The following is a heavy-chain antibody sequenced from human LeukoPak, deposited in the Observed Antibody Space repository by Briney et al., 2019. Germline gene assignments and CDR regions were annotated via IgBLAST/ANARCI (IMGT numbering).Heavy chain of an antibody. CDR3: ARRSLDWFDP. CDR2: ISAYNGNT. J-gene: IGHJ5*02. Sequence: ASVKVSCKASGYTFTGYYMHWVRQAPGQGLEWMGWISAYNGNTNYAQKLQGRVTMTTDTSTSTAYMELRSLRSDDTAVYYCARRSLDWFDPWGQGTLVTVSS. CDR1: GYTFTGYY. V-gene: IGHV1-18*04.